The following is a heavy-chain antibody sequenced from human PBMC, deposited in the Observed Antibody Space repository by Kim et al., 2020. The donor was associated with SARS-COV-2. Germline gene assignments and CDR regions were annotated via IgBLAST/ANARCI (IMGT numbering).Heavy chain of an antibody. V-gene: IGHV3-21*01. J-gene: IGHJ6*02. Sequence: GGSLRLSCAASGFTFSSYSMNWVRQAPGKGLEWVSSISSSSSYIYYADSVKGRFTISRDNAKNSLYLQMNSVRAEDTAVYYCARADGEYQILDYYYYGMDVWGQGTTVTVSS. CDR3: ARADGEYQILDYYYYGMDV. CDR2: ISSSSSYI. D-gene: IGHD3-10*01. CDR1: GFTFSSYS.